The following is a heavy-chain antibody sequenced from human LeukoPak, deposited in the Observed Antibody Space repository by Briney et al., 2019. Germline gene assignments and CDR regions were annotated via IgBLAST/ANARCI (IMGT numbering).Heavy chain of an antibody. J-gene: IGHJ6*03. CDR2: IYYSGST. CDR1: GGSISSYY. Sequence: SETLSLTCTVSGGSISSYYWSWLRQPPGKGLEWIGYIYYSGSTNYNPSLTSRVTISVDTSKTQFSLKLTSVPAADTAVYYCARTTEGGYTYGYFYYYYMDVWGKGTTVTISS. D-gene: IGHD5-18*01. V-gene: IGHV4-59*01. CDR3: ARTTEGGYTYGYFYYYYMDV.